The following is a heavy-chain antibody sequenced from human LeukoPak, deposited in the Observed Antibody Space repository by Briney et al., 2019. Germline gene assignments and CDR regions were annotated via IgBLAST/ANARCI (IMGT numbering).Heavy chain of an antibody. J-gene: IGHJ4*02. CDR1: GFTFSSYW. CDR3: ARVADGSGSPFDY. Sequence: GGSLRLSCAASGFTFSSYWMHWVRQAPGKGLEWVSLIYSDGSTTRYVDSVKGRFTISRDNAKNTLYLQMNSLRAEDTAVYYRARVADGSGSPFDYWGQGTLVTVSS. D-gene: IGHD3-10*01. V-gene: IGHV3-74*01. CDR2: IYSDGSTT.